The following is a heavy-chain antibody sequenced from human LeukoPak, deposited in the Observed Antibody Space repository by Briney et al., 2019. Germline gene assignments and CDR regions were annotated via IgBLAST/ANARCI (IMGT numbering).Heavy chain of an antibody. CDR1: GYTFPNYG. D-gene: IGHD3-22*01. J-gene: IGHJ4*02. V-gene: IGHV1-18*01. CDR3: ARGFPPRIYYDSNGYYSYYFDY. Sequence: ASVEVSCKASGYTFPNYGISWVRQAPGQGLEWLGWISAYNGNTKFAQKFQGRVTMTTDTSTSTAYMALRSLRSDDTAVYYCARGFPPRIYYDSNGYYSYYFDYWGQGTLVTVSS. CDR2: ISAYNGNT.